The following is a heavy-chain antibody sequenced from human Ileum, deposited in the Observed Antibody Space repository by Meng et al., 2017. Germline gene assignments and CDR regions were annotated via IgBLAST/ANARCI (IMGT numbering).Heavy chain of an antibody. CDR3: ARGDSSNRGFDY. D-gene: IGHD6-19*01. Sequence: QVQLVQSEAEVKKPGASVKVSCRASGYSFTTYGITWVRQAPGQGLEWMGWISPYNGNTNYAQKVQGRLTVTTDTSTSTAYVELRSLRSADTAVYYCARGDSSNRGFDYWGQGTLVTVSS. J-gene: IGHJ4*02. CDR1: GYSFTTYG. V-gene: IGHV1-18*01. CDR2: ISPYNGNT.